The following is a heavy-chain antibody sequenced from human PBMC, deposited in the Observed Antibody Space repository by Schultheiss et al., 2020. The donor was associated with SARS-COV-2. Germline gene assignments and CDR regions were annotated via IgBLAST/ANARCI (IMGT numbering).Heavy chain of an antibody. J-gene: IGHJ6*02. CDR3: ARSIAAAGQDYYYYGMDV. CDR1: GFTFSSYG. Sequence: GESLKISCAASGFTFSSYGMHWVRQAPGKGLEWVAVIWYDGSNKYYADSVKGRFTISRDNSKNTLYLQMNSLRAEDTAVYYCARSIAAAGQDYYYYGMDVWGQGTTVTVSS. V-gene: IGHV3-33*08. D-gene: IGHD6-13*01. CDR2: IWYDGSNK.